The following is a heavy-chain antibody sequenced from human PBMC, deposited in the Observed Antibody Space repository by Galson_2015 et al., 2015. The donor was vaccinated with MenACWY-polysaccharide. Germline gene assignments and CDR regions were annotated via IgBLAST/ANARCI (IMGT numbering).Heavy chain of an antibody. V-gene: IGHV3-7*01. D-gene: IGHD6-13*01. CDR2: IKQDGSEK. J-gene: IGHJ4*02. CDR3: ASPPGNWYLIDY. Sequence: SPRLSCAASGFTFRTYWMSWVRQAPGKGLEWVANIKQDGSEKYYVDSVKGRFTISRDNAKNSLYLQLNSLGAEDTAVYYCASPPGNWYLIDYWGQGTLVTVSS. CDR1: GFTFRTYW.